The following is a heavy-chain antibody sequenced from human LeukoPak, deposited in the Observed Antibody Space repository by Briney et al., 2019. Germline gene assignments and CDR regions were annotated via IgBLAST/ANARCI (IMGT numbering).Heavy chain of an antibody. V-gene: IGHV4-31*03. J-gene: IGHJ4*02. CDR3: ARGAAAALWYYFDY. CDR1: GGSISSGGYY. D-gene: IGHD6-13*01. CDR2: IYYSGST. Sequence: SETLSLTCTVSGGSISSGGYYWSWIRQHPGKGLEWIGYIYYSGSTYYNPSLKSRVTISVDTSKNQFSLKLNSVTAADTAVYYCARGAAAALWYYFDYWGQGTLVTVSS.